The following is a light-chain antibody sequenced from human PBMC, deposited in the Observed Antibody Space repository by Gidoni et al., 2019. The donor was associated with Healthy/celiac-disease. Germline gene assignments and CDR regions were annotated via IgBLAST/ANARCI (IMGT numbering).Light chain of an antibody. J-gene: IGLJ2*01. Sequence: SALTQPASVSGSPGQSITISCTGTSSDVGSYNLVSWYQQHPGKAPKLMIYEGSKRPSGVSNRFSGSKSGNTASLTISGLQAEGEADYYCCSYAGSSTDVVFGGGTKLTVL. CDR3: CSYAGSSTDVV. CDR2: EGS. CDR1: SSDVGSYNL. V-gene: IGLV2-23*01.